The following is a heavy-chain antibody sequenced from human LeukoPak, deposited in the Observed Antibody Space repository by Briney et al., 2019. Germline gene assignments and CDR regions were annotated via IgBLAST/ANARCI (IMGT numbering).Heavy chain of an antibody. CDR1: GFTFSSFW. CDR3: ARQYGSGCYN. J-gene: IGHJ4*02. D-gene: IGHD6-25*01. V-gene: IGHV3-74*01. CDR2: LYGDGSIT. Sequence: GGSLRLSCAASGFTFSSFWMHWVRQAPGKGPVWVSRLYGDGSITGYADSVKGRFTISRDNAKNTVYLQMNSLRAEDTAVYYCARQYGSGCYNWGQGTLVTVSS.